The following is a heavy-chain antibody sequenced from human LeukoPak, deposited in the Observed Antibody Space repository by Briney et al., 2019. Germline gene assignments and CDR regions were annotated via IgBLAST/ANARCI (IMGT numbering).Heavy chain of an antibody. J-gene: IGHJ6*03. CDR2: ISSSSSYI. D-gene: IGHD1-7*01. CDR3: AKTRNYDYYYYYMDV. V-gene: IGHV3-21*01. CDR1: GFTFGDYA. Sequence: GGSLRLSCTASGFTFGDYAMSWFRQAPGEGLEWVSSISSSSSYIYYADSVKGRFTISRDNSKNTLYLQMNSLRAEDTAVYYCAKTRNYDYYYYYMDVWGKGTTVTVSS.